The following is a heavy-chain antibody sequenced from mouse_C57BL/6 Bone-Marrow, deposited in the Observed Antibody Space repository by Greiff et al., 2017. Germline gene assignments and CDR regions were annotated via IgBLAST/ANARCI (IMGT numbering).Heavy chain of an antibody. CDR3: ARSGPLGRSFDY. CDR2: IYPTSGRT. CDR1: GYTFTSYW. J-gene: IGHJ2*01. V-gene: IGHV1-55*01. Sequence: QVQLQQPGAELVKPGASVKMSCKASGYTFTSYWITWVKQRPGQGLEWIGDIYPTSGRTNYNEKFKSKAILTVDTSSNTAYMQLSNLTSEASAVFYCARSGPLGRSFDYWGQGTTLTVSS. D-gene: IGHD4-1*01.